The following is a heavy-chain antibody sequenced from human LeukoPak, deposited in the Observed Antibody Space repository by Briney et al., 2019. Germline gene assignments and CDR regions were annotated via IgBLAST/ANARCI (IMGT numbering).Heavy chain of an antibody. D-gene: IGHD4-17*01. CDR3: ARGLMTTVTEFDY. Sequence: GASVKVSCKASGGTFSSYAISWVRQAPGQGLEWMGGIIPIFGTANYAQEFQGRVTITADESTSTAYMELSSLRSEDAAVYYCARGLMTTVTEFDYWGQGTLVTVSS. J-gene: IGHJ4*02. V-gene: IGHV1-69*13. CDR1: GGTFSSYA. CDR2: IIPIFGTA.